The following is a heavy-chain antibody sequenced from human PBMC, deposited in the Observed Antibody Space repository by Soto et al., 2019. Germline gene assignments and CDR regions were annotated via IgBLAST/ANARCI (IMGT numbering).Heavy chain of an antibody. CDR2: INHSGRT. Sequence: SETLSLTCAVSGGTFNGYYWTWIRQSPGKGLEWIGEINHSGRTDSNPSPKSRGTMSTETSKKVFLLPLTWVTAAVAAVYFCGGGGAALIRGAIGGFDDWGQETVVNAS. D-gene: IGHD3-10*01. CDR1: GGTFNGYY. CDR3: GGGGAALIRGAIGGFDD. J-gene: IGHJ4*02. V-gene: IGHV4-34*01.